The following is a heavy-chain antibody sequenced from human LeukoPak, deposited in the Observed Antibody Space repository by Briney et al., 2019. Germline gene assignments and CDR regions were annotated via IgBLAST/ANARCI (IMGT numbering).Heavy chain of an antibody. CDR3: ARGLAVAGIKAFDY. J-gene: IGHJ4*02. D-gene: IGHD6-19*01. CDR2: IYYSGTT. V-gene: IGHV4-59*08. Sequence: SETLSLTCTVSGGSISSYYWNWIRQPPGKGLEWIGYIYYSGTTNYNPSLKSRVTISVDTSKNQFSLKLSSVTAADTAVYYCARGLAVAGIKAFDYWGQGTLVTVSS. CDR1: GGSISSYY.